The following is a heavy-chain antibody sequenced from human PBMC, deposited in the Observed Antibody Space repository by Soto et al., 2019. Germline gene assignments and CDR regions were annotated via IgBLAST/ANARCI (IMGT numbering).Heavy chain of an antibody. CDR3: ARDAPYYYDSSGSTRRWFDP. D-gene: IGHD3-22*01. Sequence: SETLSLTCAVSGYSISSGYYWGWIRQPPGKGLEWIGSIYHSGSTYYNPSLKSRVTISVDTSKNQFSLKLSSVTAADTAVYYCARDAPYYYDSSGSTRRWFDPWGQGTLVTVS. CDR1: GYSISSGYY. CDR2: IYHSGST. J-gene: IGHJ5*02. V-gene: IGHV4-38-2*02.